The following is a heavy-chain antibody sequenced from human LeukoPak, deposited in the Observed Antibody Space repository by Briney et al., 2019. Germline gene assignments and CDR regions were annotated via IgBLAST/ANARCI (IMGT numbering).Heavy chain of an antibody. Sequence: SEALSLTCTVSGGSISSYYWSWIRQPPGKGLEWIGYIYYSGSTNYNPSLKSRVTISVDTSKNQFSLKLSSVTAADTAVYYCARELYGGNDPWGQGTLVTVSS. V-gene: IGHV4-59*01. CDR2: IYYSGST. CDR3: ARELYGGNDP. D-gene: IGHD4-23*01. CDR1: GGSISSYY. J-gene: IGHJ5*02.